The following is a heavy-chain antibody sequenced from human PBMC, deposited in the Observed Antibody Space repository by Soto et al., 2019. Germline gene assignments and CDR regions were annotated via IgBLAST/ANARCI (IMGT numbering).Heavy chain of an antibody. V-gene: IGHV3-15*01. Sequence: PGGSLRLSCAASGFTFSNAWMSWVRQAPGKGLEWVGRIKSKTDGGTTDYAAPVKGRFTISRDDSKNTLYLQMNSLKTEDTAVYYCTTDRNDVWSGIAGYYFDDWGQGTLVTVSS. J-gene: IGHJ4*02. CDR3: TTDRNDVWSGIAGYYFDD. D-gene: IGHD3-3*01. CDR2: IKSKTDGGTT. CDR1: GFTFSNAW.